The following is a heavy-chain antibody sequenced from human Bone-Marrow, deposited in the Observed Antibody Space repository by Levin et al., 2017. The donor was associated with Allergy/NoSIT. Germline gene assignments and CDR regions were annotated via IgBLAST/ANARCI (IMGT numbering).Heavy chain of an antibody. Sequence: GGSLRLSCAASGFTLSSYAMHWVRQAPGKGLQWVAVISYDGSKKYYADSVKGRFTISRDNSKNTLYLQIDSLRTEDMAVYYCAKDATDTLDYWGQGTLVTVSS. CDR3: AKDATDTLDY. D-gene: IGHD5-18*01. V-gene: IGHV3-30*18. J-gene: IGHJ4*02. CDR2: ISYDGSKK. CDR1: GFTLSSYA.